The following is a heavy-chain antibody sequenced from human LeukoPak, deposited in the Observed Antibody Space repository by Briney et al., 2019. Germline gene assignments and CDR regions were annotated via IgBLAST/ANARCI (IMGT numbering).Heavy chain of an antibody. CDR3: ARGIIGYDFWSGYPYYYYYYGMDV. CDR2: INHSGST. CDR1: GGSFSGYY. J-gene: IGHJ6*02. V-gene: IGHV4-34*01. D-gene: IGHD3-3*01. Sequence: PSETLSLTCAVYGGSFSGYYWSRIRQPPGKALEWIGEINHSGSTNYNPSLKSRVTISVDTSKNQFSLKLSSVTAADTAVYYCARGIIGYDFWSGYPYYYYYYGMDVWGQGTTVTVSS.